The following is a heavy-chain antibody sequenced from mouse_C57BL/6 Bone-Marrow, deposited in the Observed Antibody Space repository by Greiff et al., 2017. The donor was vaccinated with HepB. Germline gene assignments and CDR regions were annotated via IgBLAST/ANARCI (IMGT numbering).Heavy chain of an antibody. V-gene: IGHV1-74*01. D-gene: IGHD1-1*01. CDR2: IHPSDSDT. CDR3: APLYGSSYFDY. J-gene: IGHJ2*01. CDR1: GYTFTSYW. Sequence: QVHVKQPGAELVKPGASVKVSCKASGYTFTSYWIHWVKQRPGQGLEWIGRIHPSDSDTNYNQKFKGKATLTVDKSSSTAYMQLSSLTSEDSAVYYCAPLYGSSYFDYWGQGTTLTVSS.